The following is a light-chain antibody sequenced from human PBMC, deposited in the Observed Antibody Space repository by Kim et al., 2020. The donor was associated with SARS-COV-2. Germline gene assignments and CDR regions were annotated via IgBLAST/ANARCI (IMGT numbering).Light chain of an antibody. CDR3: QGDYAVPRA. Sequence: DIVMTQSPDSLAVSLGERATINCKSSQSVLYSSNNKNYLAWYQQKPGQPPKWPISWASTRESGVPDRFSGSGSGTDFTLAVSSLQAGGGAVDCCQGDYAVPRACGRGAKV. V-gene: IGKV4-1*01. CDR1: QSVLYSSNNKNY. CDR2: WAS. J-gene: IGKJ1*01.